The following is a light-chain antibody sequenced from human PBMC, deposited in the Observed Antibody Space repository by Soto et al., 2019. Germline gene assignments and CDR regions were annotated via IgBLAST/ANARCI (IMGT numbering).Light chain of an antibody. J-gene: IGKJ3*01. V-gene: IGKV3-15*01. CDR3: QQYNNWPPWT. Sequence: EIVMTQSPATLSVSPGERATLSCRASQSVSSNLAWYQQKPGQAPRLLIYGASTSATGIPARFSGSGSGTDFTLTISSLQSEDFAVYYCQQYNNWPPWTFGPGTKVDIK. CDR1: QSVSSN. CDR2: GAS.